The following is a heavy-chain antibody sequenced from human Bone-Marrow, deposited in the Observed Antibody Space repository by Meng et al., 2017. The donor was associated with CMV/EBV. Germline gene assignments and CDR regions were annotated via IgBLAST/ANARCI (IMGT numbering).Heavy chain of an antibody. V-gene: IGHV3-30*02. Sequence: GGSLRLSCAASGFTFSSYGMHWVRQAPGKGLEWVAFIRYDGSNKYYADSVKGRFTISRDNSKNTLYLQMNSLRAEDTAVYYCANRRGYGHYFDYWGQGTLVTVSS. CDR3: ANRRGYGHYFDY. CDR1: GFTFSSYG. CDR2: IRYDGSNK. D-gene: IGHD5-18*01. J-gene: IGHJ4*02.